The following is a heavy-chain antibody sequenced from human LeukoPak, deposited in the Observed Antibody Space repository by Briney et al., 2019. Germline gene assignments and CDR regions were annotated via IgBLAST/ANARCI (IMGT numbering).Heavy chain of an antibody. CDR1: GFTFSSYG. Sequence: PGGTLRLSCAASGFTFSSYGMSWVRQAPGKGLEWVSAISGSGGSTYYADSVKGRFTISRDNSKNTLYLQMNSVRAEDTAVYYCAKDPTHYRVWDYYETIGLSYWGQGTLVTVSS. D-gene: IGHD3-22*01. J-gene: IGHJ4*02. V-gene: IGHV3-23*01. CDR3: AKDPTHYRVWDYYETIGLSY. CDR2: ISGSGGST.